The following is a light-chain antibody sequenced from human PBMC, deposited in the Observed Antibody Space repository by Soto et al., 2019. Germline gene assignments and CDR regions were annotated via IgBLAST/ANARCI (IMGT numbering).Light chain of an antibody. Sequence: DIQMTQSPSSLSASVEDRVIITCRASQSISNHLNWYQQKPGKAPKLLIFAASSLQSGVPSRFSGSGSGTEFTLTISSLRPDDFATYYCQHYSGDRATFGQGTKVEI. V-gene: IGKV1-39*01. J-gene: IGKJ1*01. CDR3: QHYSGDRAT. CDR2: AAS. CDR1: QSISNH.